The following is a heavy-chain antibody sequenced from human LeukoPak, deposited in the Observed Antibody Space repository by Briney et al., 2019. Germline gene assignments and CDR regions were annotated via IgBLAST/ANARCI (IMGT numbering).Heavy chain of an antibody. V-gene: IGHV4-34*01. D-gene: IGHD6-13*01. CDR1: GGSFSGYY. Sequence: PSETLSLTCAVYGGSFSGYYWSWIRQPPGKGLEWIGEINHSGSTNYNPSLKGRVTISVDTSKNQFSLKLSSVTAADTAVYYCARYSSSWYRYWFDPWGQGTLVTVSS. J-gene: IGHJ5*02. CDR3: ARYSSSWYRYWFDP. CDR2: INHSGST.